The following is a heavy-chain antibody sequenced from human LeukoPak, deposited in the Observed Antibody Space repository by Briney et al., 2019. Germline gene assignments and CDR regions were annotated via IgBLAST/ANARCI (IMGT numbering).Heavy chain of an antibody. CDR2: IIPIFGTA. Sequence: SVKVSCKASGGTFSSYAISWVRQAPGQGLEWMGGIIPIFGTANYAQKFQGRVTITADESTSTAYMELSSLRSEDTAVYYCARVGGSYYGSSFDYWGQGTLVTVSS. V-gene: IGHV1-69*13. CDR3: ARVGGSYYGSSFDY. J-gene: IGHJ4*02. D-gene: IGHD1-26*01. CDR1: GGTFSSYA.